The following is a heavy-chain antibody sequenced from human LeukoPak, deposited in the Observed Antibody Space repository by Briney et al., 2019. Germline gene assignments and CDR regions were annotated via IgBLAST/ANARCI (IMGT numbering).Heavy chain of an antibody. CDR3: AREQAVAGTGGVDY. Sequence: SETLSLTCTVSGGSVSSGSYYWSWIRQPPGKGLEWIGYIYYSGSTNYNPSLKSRATISVDTSKNQFSLKLSSVTAADTAVYYCAREQAVAGTGGVDYWGQGTLVTVSS. V-gene: IGHV4-61*01. D-gene: IGHD6-19*01. CDR1: GGSVSSGSYY. CDR2: IYYSGST. J-gene: IGHJ4*02.